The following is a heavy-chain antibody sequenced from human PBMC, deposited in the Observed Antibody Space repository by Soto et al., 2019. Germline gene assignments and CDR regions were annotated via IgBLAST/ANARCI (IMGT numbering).Heavy chain of an antibody. CDR3: AKSLMNAKEI. V-gene: IGHV3-23*01. Sequence: EVQLLESGGGLVQPGGSLRLSCTASGFNFRSDGMSWVRQAPGKGLEWVSGITASGGNTYYTDSVKGRFTISRDNSKNALYLQMIGLRVEDTAVFHCAKSLMNAKEIWGQGTTVTVSS. CDR1: GFNFRSDG. J-gene: IGHJ6*02. D-gene: IGHD2-21*01. CDR2: ITASGGNT.